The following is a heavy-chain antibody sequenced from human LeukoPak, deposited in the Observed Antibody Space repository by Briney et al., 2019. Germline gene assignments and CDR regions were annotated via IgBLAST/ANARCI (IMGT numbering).Heavy chain of an antibody. CDR1: GFTFSSFG. V-gene: IGHV3-48*04. CDR2: ISSSGSTI. D-gene: IGHD4-17*01. J-gene: IGHJ4*02. Sequence: GGSLRLSCVASGFTFSSFGMRWVRQAPGKGLEWVSYISSSGSTIYYADSVKGRFTISRDNAKNSLYLQMNSLRAEDTAVYYCARDTGDDYGDYFFDYWGQGTLVTVSS. CDR3: ARDTGDDYGDYFFDY.